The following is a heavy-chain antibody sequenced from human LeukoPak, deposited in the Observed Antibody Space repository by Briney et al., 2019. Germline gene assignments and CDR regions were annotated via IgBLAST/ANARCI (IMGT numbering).Heavy chain of an antibody. Sequence: PGGSLRLSCAASGFTFSSYAMHWVRQAPGKGLEWVAVISYDGSNKYYADSVKGRFTISRDNYKNTLYLQMNSLRAEDTAVYYCAREYSSSSLANWFDPWGQGTLVTVSS. J-gene: IGHJ5*02. D-gene: IGHD6-6*01. V-gene: IGHV3-30*04. CDR1: GFTFSSYA. CDR3: AREYSSSSLANWFDP. CDR2: ISYDGSNK.